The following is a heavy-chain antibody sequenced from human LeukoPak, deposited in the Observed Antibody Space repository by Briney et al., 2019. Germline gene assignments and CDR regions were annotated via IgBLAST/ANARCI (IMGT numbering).Heavy chain of an antibody. CDR1: GFTFSSYA. V-gene: IGHV3-23*01. D-gene: IGHD1-26*01. J-gene: IGHJ4*02. CDR2: ISGSGGST. Sequence: RGSLRLSCAASGFTFSSYAMSWVRQAPGKGLEWVSAISGSGGSTYYADSVKGRFTISRDNSKNTLYLQMNSLRAEDTAVYYCAKGVGATKGEGFDYWGQGTLVTVSS. CDR3: AKGVGATKGEGFDY.